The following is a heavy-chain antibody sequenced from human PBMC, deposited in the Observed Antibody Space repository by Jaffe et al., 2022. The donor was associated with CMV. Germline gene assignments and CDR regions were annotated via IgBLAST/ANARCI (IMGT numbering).Heavy chain of an antibody. CDR1: GFTFSSYS. V-gene: IGHV3-21*01. J-gene: IGHJ6*02. D-gene: IGHD2-15*01. CDR2: ISSSSSYI. Sequence: EVQLVESGGGLVKPGGSLRLSCAASGFTFSSYSMNWVRQAPGKGLEWVSSISSSSSYIYYADSVKGRFTISRDNAKNSLYLQMNSLRAEDTAVYYCARDIVVVVAAISGYYYGMDVWGQGTTVTVSS. CDR3: ARDIVVVVAAISGYYYGMDV.